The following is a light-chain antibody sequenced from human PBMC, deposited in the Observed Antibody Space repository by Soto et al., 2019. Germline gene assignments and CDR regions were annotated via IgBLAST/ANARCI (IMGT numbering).Light chain of an antibody. CDR1: SSDVGTYNL. CDR2: EVS. J-gene: IGLJ1*01. CDR3: CSYAGSSTYYV. V-gene: IGLV2-23*02. Sequence: QSVLTQPASVAGSPVQSITISCTGTSSDVGTYNLVSWYQQHPGKAPKLMIYEVSERPSGVSNRFSGSKSGNTASLTISGLQAEDEADYYCCSYAGSSTYYVFGIGTKVTVL.